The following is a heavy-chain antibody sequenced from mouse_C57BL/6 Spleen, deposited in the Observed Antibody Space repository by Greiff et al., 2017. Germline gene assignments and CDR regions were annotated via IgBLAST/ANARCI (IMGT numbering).Heavy chain of an antibody. CDR3: TRSSGLREGYFDY. CDR1: GYTFTDYE. Sequence: VQLQQSGAELVRPGASVTLSCKASGYTFTDYEMHWVKQTPVHGLEWIGAIDPETGGTAYNQKFKGKAILTADNSSSTAYMELRSLTSEDSAVYYCTRSSGLREGYFDYWGQGTTLTVSS. D-gene: IGHD1-1*01. V-gene: IGHV1-15*01. CDR2: IDPETGGT. J-gene: IGHJ2*01.